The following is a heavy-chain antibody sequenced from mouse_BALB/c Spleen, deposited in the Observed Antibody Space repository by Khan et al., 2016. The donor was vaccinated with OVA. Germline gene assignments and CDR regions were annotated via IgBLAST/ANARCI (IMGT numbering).Heavy chain of an antibody. CDR3: ARNYDYDEGLAY. Sequence: QVQLKESGPGLVQPSQSLSITCTVSGFSLTSYGVHWVRQSPGKGLEWLGVIWSGGSTDYNEAFISRLSISKDNSKSQVFFKMNSLQGNDTAIYYCARNYDYDEGLAYWGQGTLVTGSA. CDR1: GFSLTSYG. D-gene: IGHD2-4*01. CDR2: IWSGGST. V-gene: IGHV2-2*02. J-gene: IGHJ3*01.